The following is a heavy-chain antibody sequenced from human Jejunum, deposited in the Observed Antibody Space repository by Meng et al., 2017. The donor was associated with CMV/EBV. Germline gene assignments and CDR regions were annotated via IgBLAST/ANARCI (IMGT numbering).Heavy chain of an antibody. J-gene: IGHJ4*02. CDR1: YA. Sequence: YAMNWVRQAPGRGLEWVALISHDGSIKYYADSVKGRFTISRDNSENSLYLQVNSLRPEDTGVYYCARGEPRYDFWSGYPDERMEFDYWGQGTLVTVSS. D-gene: IGHD3-3*01. CDR3: ARGEPRYDFWSGYPDERMEFDY. V-gene: IGHV3-30*04. CDR2: ISHDGSIK.